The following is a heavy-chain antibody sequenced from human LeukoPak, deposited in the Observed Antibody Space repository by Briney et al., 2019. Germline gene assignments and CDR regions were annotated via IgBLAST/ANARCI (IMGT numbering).Heavy chain of an antibody. J-gene: IGHJ2*01. CDR1: GFTFSSDA. CDR2: ISGTGGTT. D-gene: IGHD3-22*01. CDR3: AKVFRSSGYYFCYFDL. V-gene: IGHV3-23*01. Sequence: GGSLRLSCAASGFTFSSDAMSWVRQAPGKGLEWVSTISGTGGTTYYAASVKGRFTISRDNSKNTLYLQMSSLSREDTAVYYCAKVFRSSGYYFCYFDLWGRGTLVTVSS.